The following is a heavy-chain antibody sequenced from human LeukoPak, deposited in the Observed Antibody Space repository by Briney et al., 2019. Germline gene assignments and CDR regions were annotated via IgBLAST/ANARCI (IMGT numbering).Heavy chain of an antibody. CDR2: IYYSGST. CDR1: GGSISSYY. Sequence: SETLSLTCTVSGGSISSYYWSWIRQPPGKGLEWIGYIYYSGSTNYNPSLKSRVTISVDTSKNQFSLKLSSVTAADTAVYYCAREVWSGEAFDIWGQGTMVTVSS. D-gene: IGHD3-16*01. J-gene: IGHJ3*02. V-gene: IGHV4-59*01. CDR3: AREVWSGEAFDI.